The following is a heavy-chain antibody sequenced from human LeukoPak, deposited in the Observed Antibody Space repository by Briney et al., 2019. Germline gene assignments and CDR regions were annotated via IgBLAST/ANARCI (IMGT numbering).Heavy chain of an antibody. D-gene: IGHD2-2*02. Sequence: GGSLRLSCAASGFTFSDYYMSWIRQAPVKGLEWVSYISSGGSPIYYADSVKGRFTISRDNAKNSLYLQMNSLRAEDTAVYYCVRAVPAAVLGAFDIWGQGSMVTVSS. CDR2: ISSGGSPI. CDR3: VRAVPAAVLGAFDI. J-gene: IGHJ3*02. V-gene: IGHV3-11*04. CDR1: GFTFSDYY.